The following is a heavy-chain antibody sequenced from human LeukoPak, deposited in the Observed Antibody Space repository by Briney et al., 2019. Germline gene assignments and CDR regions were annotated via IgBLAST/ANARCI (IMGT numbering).Heavy chain of an antibody. D-gene: IGHD3-22*01. CDR3: ARDLNNYYDSSGYYRSGGYNWFDP. Sequence: ASVKVSCKASGYTFTSYGISWVRQAPGQGLEWMGWISAYDGNTNYAQKLQGRVTMTTDTSTSTAYMELRSLRSDDTAVYYCARDLNNYYDSSGYYRSGGYNWFDPWGQGTLVTVSS. V-gene: IGHV1-18*01. J-gene: IGHJ5*02. CDR1: GYTFTSYG. CDR2: ISAYDGNT.